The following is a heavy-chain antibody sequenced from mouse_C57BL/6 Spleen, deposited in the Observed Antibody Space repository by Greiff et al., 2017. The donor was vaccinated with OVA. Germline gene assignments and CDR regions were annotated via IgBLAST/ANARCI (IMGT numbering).Heavy chain of an antibody. CDR1: GFTFSDYG. Sequence: EVKLVESGGGLVKPGGSLKLSCAASGFTFSDYGMHWVRQAPEKGLEWVAYISRGSSTIYYAATVKGRFTISRDNAKNTLFLQMTSLKSEDTAMYYCAKGALYGTSMDYWGQGTSVTVPA. CDR2: ISRGSSTI. J-gene: IGHJ4*01. CDR3: AKGALYGTSMDY. D-gene: IGHD1-1*01. V-gene: IGHV5-17*01.